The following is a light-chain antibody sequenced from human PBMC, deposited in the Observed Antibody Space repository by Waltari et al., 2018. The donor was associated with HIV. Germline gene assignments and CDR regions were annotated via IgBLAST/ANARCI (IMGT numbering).Light chain of an antibody. Sequence: DIVLTQSPRSLPVTPGEPASISCRSSQSLLHSNGFNYLDWYLQKPGQSPQLLIYVVSIRASGVPDRFSGSGSGTDFTLKISRVEAEDVGVYYCMQALQTPLTFGGGTKVEIK. CDR3: MQALQTPLT. CDR1: QSLLHSNGFNY. CDR2: VVS. J-gene: IGKJ4*01. V-gene: IGKV2-28*01.